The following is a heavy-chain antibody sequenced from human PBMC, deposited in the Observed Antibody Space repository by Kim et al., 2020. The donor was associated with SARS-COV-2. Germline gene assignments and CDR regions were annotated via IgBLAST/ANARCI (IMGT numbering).Heavy chain of an antibody. Sequence: GGSLRLSCAASGFTFSSYAMHWVRQAPGKGLEYVSAISSNGGSTYYANSVKGRFTISRDNSKNTLYLQMGSLRAEDMAVYYCASSLGSRWFGDPRQDYYYYMDVWGKGTTVTVSS. J-gene: IGHJ6*03. V-gene: IGHV3-64*01. CDR2: ISSNGGST. D-gene: IGHD3-10*01. CDR1: GFTFSSYA. CDR3: ASSLGSRWFGDPRQDYYYYMDV.